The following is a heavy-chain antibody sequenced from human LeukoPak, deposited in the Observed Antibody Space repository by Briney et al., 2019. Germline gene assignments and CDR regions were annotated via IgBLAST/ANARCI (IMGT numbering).Heavy chain of an antibody. V-gene: IGHV3-23*01. CDR1: GITLSNYG. CDR2: ISDSGGRT. CDR3: AKRGVVIRVILVGFHKEAYYFDS. Sequence: GGSLRLSCAVSGITLSNYGMSWVRRAPGKGLEWVAGISDSGGRTTYADSVKGRFTISRDNPKNTLYLQMNSLRAEDTAVYFCAKRGVVIRVILVGFHKEAYYFDSWGQGALVTVSS. D-gene: IGHD3-22*01. J-gene: IGHJ4*02.